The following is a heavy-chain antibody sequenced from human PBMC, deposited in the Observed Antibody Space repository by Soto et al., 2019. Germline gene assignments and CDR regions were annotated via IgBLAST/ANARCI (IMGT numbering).Heavy chain of an antibody. V-gene: IGHV4-34*01. CDR2: INHSGST. CDR3: ARGGRRPSWFGELWWFDP. D-gene: IGHD3-10*01. CDR1: GGSFSGYY. J-gene: IGHJ5*02. Sequence: SETLSLACAVYGGSFSGYYWSWIRQPPGKGLEWIGEINHSGSTNYNPSLKSRVTISVDTSKSQFSLKLSSVTAADTAVYYCARGGRRPSWFGELWWFDPWGQGTLVTVSS.